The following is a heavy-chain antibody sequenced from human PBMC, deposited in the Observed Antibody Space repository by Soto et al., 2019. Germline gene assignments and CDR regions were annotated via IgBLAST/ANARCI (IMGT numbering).Heavy chain of an antibody. D-gene: IGHD4-4*01. J-gene: IGHJ4*02. CDR2: ISGSGNYT. CDR3: AREGINNYNEYYFDS. Sequence: PGGSLRLSCAASGLTFSTSSLNGVRKAPGKGLEWVSSISGSGNYTHYADFLRSRFTISRDNAKTSLYLQMNSLRAENTSFYYCAREGINNYNEYYFDSWGQGTLVTVSS. V-gene: IGHV3-21*01. CDR1: GLTFSTSS.